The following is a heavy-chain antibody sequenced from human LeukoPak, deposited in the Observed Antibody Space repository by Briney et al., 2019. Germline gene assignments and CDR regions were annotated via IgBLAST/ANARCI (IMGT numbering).Heavy chain of an antibody. CDR2: IRYDGSSK. D-gene: IGHD3-22*01. J-gene: IGHJ4*02. CDR3: AKDLTYYYDSSGYTPDY. V-gene: IGHV3-30*02. CDR1: GFTFSSYG. Sequence: GGSLRLSCAASGFTFSSYGMHWVRQAPGKGLEWVAFIRYDGSSKYYADSVKGRFTISRDNSKNTLYLQMNSLRAEDTAVYYCAKDLTYYYDSSGYTPDYWGQGTLVTVSS.